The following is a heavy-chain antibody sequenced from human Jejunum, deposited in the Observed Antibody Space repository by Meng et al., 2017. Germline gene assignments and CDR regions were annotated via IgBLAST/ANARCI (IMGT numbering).Heavy chain of an antibody. CDR2: IYHSGTT. Sequence: HVQLQESGPGLGKPWGTPPLTFAVSGDSISSIYWWSWVRQSPGKGLEWIGEIYHSGTTNYNPSLKSRVTLSVDKSKNQFSLNLSSVTAADTAVYFCARDFEALNGVWGQGTLVTVSS. J-gene: IGHJ1*01. CDR3: ARDFEALNGV. CDR1: GDSISSIYW. V-gene: IGHV4-4*02. D-gene: IGHD2-8*01.